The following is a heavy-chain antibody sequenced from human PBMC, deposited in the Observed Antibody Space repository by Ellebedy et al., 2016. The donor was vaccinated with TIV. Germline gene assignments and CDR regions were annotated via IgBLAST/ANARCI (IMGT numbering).Heavy chain of an antibody. V-gene: IGHV1-18*01. J-gene: IGHJ6*02. CDR1: GYTFISYG. D-gene: IGHD3-10*01. Sequence: AASVKVSCKASGYTFISYGISWVRQAPGQGVGWMGWTSGYNGNRKYAQKLQGRVTMTTDTSTSTAYMELRSLRSNDTAVFYCARDKDAYYASGREARYYYGMDVWGQGTTVTVSS. CDR2: TSGYNGNR. CDR3: ARDKDAYYASGREARYYYGMDV.